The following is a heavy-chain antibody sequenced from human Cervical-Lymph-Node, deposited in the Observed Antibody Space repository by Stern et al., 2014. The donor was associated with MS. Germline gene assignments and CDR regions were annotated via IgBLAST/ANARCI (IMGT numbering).Heavy chain of an antibody. CDR1: GYSFTSYW. D-gene: IGHD6-19*01. CDR3: ARRGIAVGDAFDI. V-gene: IGHV5-51*01. CDR2: IYPGDSDT. J-gene: IGHJ3*02. Sequence: EDQLVESGAEVKKPGESLKISCKGSGYSFTSYWIGWVRQMPGKGLEWMWIIYPGDSDTRYSPSFQGQVTTSADKSISTAYLQWSSLKASDTAMYYCARRGIAVGDAFDIWGQGTMVTVSS.